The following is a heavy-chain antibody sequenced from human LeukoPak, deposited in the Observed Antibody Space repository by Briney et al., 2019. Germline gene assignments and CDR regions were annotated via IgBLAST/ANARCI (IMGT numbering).Heavy chain of an antibody. J-gene: IGHJ4*02. CDR3: VKITSVTGGDC. V-gene: IGHV3-64*05. CDR1: GFTFSAYA. D-gene: IGHD1-1*01. CDR2: ISNNGCSS. Sequence: GGPLRLSCSASGFTFSAYAMYWVRQAPGKGLEYFSGISNNGCSSFYGGSVKVRFTMSRGNSKNTLYIQMSSLRAEDTAVYYCVKITSVTGGDCWGQGTRLTVSS.